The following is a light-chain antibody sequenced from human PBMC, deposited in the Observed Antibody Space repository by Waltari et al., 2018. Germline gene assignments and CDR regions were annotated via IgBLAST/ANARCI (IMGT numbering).Light chain of an antibody. CDR1: QSVSSSY. Sequence: EIVLTQSPGTLSLSPGERATPPCRASQSVSSSYLAWYQQKPGQAPRLLIHGASSWATGIPDRFSGSGSGTDFTLTISRLEPEDFAVYYCQQYGRSWNTFGQGTKLEIK. CDR3: QQYGRSWNT. CDR2: GAS. J-gene: IGKJ2*01. V-gene: IGKV3-20*01.